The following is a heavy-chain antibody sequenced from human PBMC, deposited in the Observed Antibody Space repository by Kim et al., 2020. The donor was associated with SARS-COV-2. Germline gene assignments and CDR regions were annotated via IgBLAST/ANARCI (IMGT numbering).Heavy chain of an antibody. J-gene: IGHJ4*02. CDR3: TTDLRTAVGARISNL. V-gene: IGHV3-15*01. D-gene: IGHD2-2*01. Sequence: APVKGRFTISRDDSKNTLYLQMNSLKTEDTAVYYCTTDLRTAVGARISNLWGQGTLVTVSS.